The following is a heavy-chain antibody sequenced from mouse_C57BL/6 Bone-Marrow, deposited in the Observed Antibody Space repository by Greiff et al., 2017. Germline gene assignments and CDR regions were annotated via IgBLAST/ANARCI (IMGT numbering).Heavy chain of an antibody. CDR1: GYAFSSSW. CDR2: IYPGDGDT. CDR3: ARGLRLCDY. J-gene: IGHJ2*01. D-gene: IGHD3-2*02. V-gene: IGHV1-82*01. Sequence: VKVVESGPELVKPGASVKISCKASGYAFSSSWMNWVKQRPGKGLEWIGRIYPGDGDTNYNGKFKGKATLTADKSSSTAYMQRSSLTSEDSAVYFCARGLRLCDYWGQGTTLTVSS.